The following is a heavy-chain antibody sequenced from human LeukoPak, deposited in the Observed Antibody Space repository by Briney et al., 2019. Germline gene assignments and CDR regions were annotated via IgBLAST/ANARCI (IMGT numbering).Heavy chain of an antibody. CDR1: GFNFSSFW. CDR3: ARDPSWSNYYYGMDV. D-gene: IGHD6-13*01. J-gene: IGHJ6*02. Sequence: GGSLRLSCAASGFNFSSFWMNWVRQVPGKGLEWVAVIWYDGSNKYYADSVKGRFTISRDNSKNTLYLQMNSLRAEDTAVYYCARDPSWSNYYYGMDVWGQGTTVTVSS. V-gene: IGHV3-33*08. CDR2: IWYDGSNK.